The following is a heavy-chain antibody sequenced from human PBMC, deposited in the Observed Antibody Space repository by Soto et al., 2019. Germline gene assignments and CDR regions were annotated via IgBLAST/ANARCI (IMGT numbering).Heavy chain of an antibody. CDR3: ARDIVLVPFFFGYYGMDV. V-gene: IGHV4-30-4*01. D-gene: IGHD2-2*01. CDR1: GGSISSGDYY. Sequence: QVQLQESGPGLVKPSQTLSLTCTVSGGSISSGDYYWSWIRQPPGKGLEWIGYIYYSGSTYYNPSRKSRVTISVDTSKNQFSLKLSSVTAADTAVYYCARDIVLVPFFFGYYGMDVWGQGTTVTVSS. CDR2: IYYSGST. J-gene: IGHJ6*02.